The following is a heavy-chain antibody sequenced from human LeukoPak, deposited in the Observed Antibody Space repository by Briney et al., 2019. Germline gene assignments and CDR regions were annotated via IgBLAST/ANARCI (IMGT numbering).Heavy chain of an antibody. J-gene: IGHJ6*03. D-gene: IGHD3-10*01. CDR2: IYYSGST. V-gene: IGHV4-31*03. Sequence: PSQTLSLTCTVSGGSISSGGYYWSWIRQHPGKGLEWIGYIYYSGSTYYNPSLKSRVTISVDTSKNPFSLKLSSVTAADTAVYYCAKLGSGSYYKDFYDMDVWGKGTTVTVSS. CDR3: AKLGSGSYYKDFYDMDV. CDR1: GGSISSGGYY.